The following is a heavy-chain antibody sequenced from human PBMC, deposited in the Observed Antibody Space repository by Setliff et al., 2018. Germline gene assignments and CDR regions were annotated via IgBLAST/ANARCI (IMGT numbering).Heavy chain of an antibody. CDR3: ARDLKFFGVGPLHIDY. J-gene: IGHJ4*02. D-gene: IGHD3-3*01. CDR2: IWNDGSSK. V-gene: IGHV3-33*08. Sequence: GGSLRLSCAASGFTFSSYWMSWVRQAPGKGLEWVALIWNDGSSKFYGDSVKGRFTISRDNSKNTLYLQMNSLRAEDTAVYYCARDLKFFGVGPLHIDYWGQGTLVTVSS. CDR1: GFTFSSYW.